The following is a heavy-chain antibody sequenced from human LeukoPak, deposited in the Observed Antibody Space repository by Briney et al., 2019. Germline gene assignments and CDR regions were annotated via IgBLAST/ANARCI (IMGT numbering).Heavy chain of an antibody. CDR1: GFTFSSYA. V-gene: IGHV3-30*04. CDR2: ISYDGSNK. D-gene: IGHD3-22*01. J-gene: IGHJ4*02. CDR3: ARGRTNYYESSALSY. Sequence: PGGSLRLSCAASGFTFSSYAMHWVRQAPGKGLEWVAVISYDGSNKCYADSVKGRFTISRDNSENTLYLQMNSLRAEDTAVYYCARGRTNYYESSALSYWGQGTLVTVSS.